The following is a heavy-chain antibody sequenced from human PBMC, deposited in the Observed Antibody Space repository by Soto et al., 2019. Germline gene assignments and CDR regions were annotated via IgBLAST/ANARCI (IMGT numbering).Heavy chain of an antibody. CDR2: IYSGGST. V-gene: IGHV3-66*01. Sequence: PGGSLRLSCAASGFTVSSNYMSWVRQAPGKGLEWVSVIYSGGSTYYADSVKGRFTISRDNSKNTLYLQMNSLRAEDTAVYYCATEQKTYDYIWGSYRYGAFDIWGQGTMVTVSS. CDR1: GFTVSSNY. D-gene: IGHD3-16*02. CDR3: ATEQKTYDYIWGSYRYGAFDI. J-gene: IGHJ3*02.